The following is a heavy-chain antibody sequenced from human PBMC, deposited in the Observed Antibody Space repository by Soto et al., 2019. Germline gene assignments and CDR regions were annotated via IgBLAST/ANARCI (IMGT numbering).Heavy chain of an antibody. D-gene: IGHD4-17*01. V-gene: IGHV3-23*01. Sequence: GGSLRLSCAASGFTFSSYAMSWVRQAPGKGLEWVSAISGSGGSTYYADSVKGRFTISRDNSKNTLYLQMNSLRAEDTAVYYCAKVHDYVDFGAPYYYYMDVWGKGTTVNVSS. CDR3: AKVHDYVDFGAPYYYYMDV. CDR2: ISGSGGST. J-gene: IGHJ6*03. CDR1: GFTFSSYA.